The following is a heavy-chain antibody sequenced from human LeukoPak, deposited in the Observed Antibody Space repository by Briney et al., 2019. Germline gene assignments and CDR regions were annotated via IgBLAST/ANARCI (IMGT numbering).Heavy chain of an antibody. D-gene: IGHD2-15*01. CDR2: INHSGST. CDR3: ARTLRKLRKLLDY. Sequence: SETLSLTCAVYGGSFSGYYWSWIRQPPGKGLEWIGEINHSGSTNYNPSLKSRVTISVDTSKNQFSLKLSSVTAADTAVYYCARTLRKLRKLLDYWGQGTLVTVSS. V-gene: IGHV4-34*01. J-gene: IGHJ4*02. CDR1: GGSFSGYY.